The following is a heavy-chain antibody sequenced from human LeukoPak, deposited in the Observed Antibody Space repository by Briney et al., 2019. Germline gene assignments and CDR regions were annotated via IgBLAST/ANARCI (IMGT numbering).Heavy chain of an antibody. CDR2: IRYDGSNK. CDR1: GFTFSSYA. J-gene: IGHJ4*02. D-gene: IGHD6-13*01. CDR3: AKDMGRRSIAVDGPKYRSAWYLDY. V-gene: IGHV3-30*02. Sequence: QSGGSLRLSCAASGFTFSSYAIHWVRQAPGKGLEWVAFIRYDGSNKYYADSVKGRFTISRDNSKNTLYLQMNSLRAEDMAVYYCAKDMGRRSIAVDGPKYRSAWYLDYWGQGTLVTVSS.